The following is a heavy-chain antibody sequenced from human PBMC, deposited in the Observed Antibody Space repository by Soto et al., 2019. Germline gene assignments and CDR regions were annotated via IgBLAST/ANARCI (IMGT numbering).Heavy chain of an antibody. CDR1: GYPFTSYG. J-gene: IGHJ3*02. CDR2: ISAYNGNR. V-gene: IGHV1-18*01. D-gene: IGHD5-12*01. CDR3: ARGRIVASIHDAFEI. Sequence: GASVKVSCKASGYPFTSYGIRWVRQAPGQGLEWVAWISAYNGNRDTAQKFQGRATMTLDTSTDTAHMELGDLTSADTAVYYCARGRIVASIHDAFEIWGQGTKVTVSS.